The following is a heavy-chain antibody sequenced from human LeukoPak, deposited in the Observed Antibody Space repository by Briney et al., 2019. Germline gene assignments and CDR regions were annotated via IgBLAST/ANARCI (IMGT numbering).Heavy chain of an antibody. CDR1: GFTLTSYW. CDR2: INSDESST. D-gene: IGHD4-23*01. CDR3: ARGFATVVTPGGYNSFDP. J-gene: IGHJ5*02. Sequence: GGSLRLSCAASGFTLTSYWMHWVRQAPGKGLVWVSRINSDESSTSYADSVKGRFTISRDNSKNTLYLQMNSLRAEDTAVYYCARGFATVVTPGGYNSFDPWGQGPLVTISS. V-gene: IGHV3-74*01.